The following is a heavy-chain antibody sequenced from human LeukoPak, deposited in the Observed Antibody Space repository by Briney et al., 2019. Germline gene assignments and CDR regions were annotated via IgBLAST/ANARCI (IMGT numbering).Heavy chain of an antibody. Sequence: SETLSLTCTVSGGSISPYYWTWIRQPLGKGLEWIGYIYYSGSTNYNPSLKSRVTISVDTSKNQFSLKLSSVTAADTAVYYCARDPGYDSGGFRFDYWGQGTLVTVSS. CDR2: IYYSGST. CDR3: ARDPGYDSGGFRFDY. V-gene: IGHV4-59*01. J-gene: IGHJ4*02. D-gene: IGHD3-22*01. CDR1: GGSISPYY.